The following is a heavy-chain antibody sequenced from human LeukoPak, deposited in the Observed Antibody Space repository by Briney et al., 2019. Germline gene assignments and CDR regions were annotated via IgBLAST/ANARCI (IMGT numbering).Heavy chain of an antibody. D-gene: IGHD4-17*01. Sequence: SETLSLTCTVSGGSINSTSNYWGWIRQPPGKGLEWIGSIYYSGSTSYNPSLKSRVTITVDTSKNQFSLKLSSVTAADTAVYFCAGDYGDYYFDYWGQGTLVTVSS. CDR2: IYYSGST. J-gene: IGHJ4*02. V-gene: IGHV4-39*07. CDR3: AGDYGDYYFDY. CDR1: GGSINSTSNY.